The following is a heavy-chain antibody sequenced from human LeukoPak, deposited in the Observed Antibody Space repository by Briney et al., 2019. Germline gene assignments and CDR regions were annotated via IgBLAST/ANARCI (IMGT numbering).Heavy chain of an antibody. CDR3: ARDVSSGWLEDAFDI. D-gene: IGHD6-19*01. V-gene: IGHV1-18*01. J-gene: IGHJ3*02. CDR1: GYTFTSYG. CDR2: ISAYNGNT. Sequence: ASVKVSCKASGYTFTSYGINWVRRAPGQGLEWMGWISAYNGNTNFAQKLQGRVTMTTDTSTSTAYMELRSLGSDDTAVYYCARDVSSGWLEDAFDIWGQGTMVTVSS.